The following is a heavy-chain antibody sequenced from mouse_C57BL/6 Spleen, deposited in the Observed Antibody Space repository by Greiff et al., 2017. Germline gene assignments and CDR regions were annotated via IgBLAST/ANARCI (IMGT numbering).Heavy chain of an antibody. Sequence: VQLQQSGAELVRPGTSVKVSCKASGYAFTNYLIEWVKQRPGQGLEWIGVSNPGSGGTNYNEKFKGKATLTADKSSSTAYMQLSSLTSEDSAVYFCARWGDYYAMDYWGQGTSVTVSS. CDR2: SNPGSGGT. CDR1: GYAFTNYL. V-gene: IGHV1-54*01. CDR3: ARWGDYYAMDY. J-gene: IGHJ4*01.